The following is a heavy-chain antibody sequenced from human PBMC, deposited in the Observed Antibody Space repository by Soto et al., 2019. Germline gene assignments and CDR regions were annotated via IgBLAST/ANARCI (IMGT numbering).Heavy chain of an antibody. CDR3: TTDVRWEVPPLDY. CDR2: IKSKTDGGTT. D-gene: IGHD1-26*01. CDR1: GFSFTNAW. Sequence: EVQVVESGGGLVKPGGSLRLSCTASGFSFTNAWMSWVRQAPGKGLEWVGRIKSKTDGGTTDYAAPVKGRFTISRDDSENMVYLQMNSLKTEDTAVYYCTTDVRWEVPPLDYWGQGTLVTVSS. V-gene: IGHV3-15*01. J-gene: IGHJ4*02.